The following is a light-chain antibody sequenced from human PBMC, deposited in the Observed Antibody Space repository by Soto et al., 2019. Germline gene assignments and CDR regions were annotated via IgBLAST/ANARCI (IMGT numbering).Light chain of an antibody. CDR3: QQYGTSPPD. V-gene: IGKV3-20*01. J-gene: IGKJ4*01. CDR1: QSVISTD. Sequence: EIVLTQSPGTLSLSPGERATLSCRASQSVISTDLAWYQQKPGQAPRLLVYAASSRASGIPDRFSGSGSGTDFTLTISRLETEDFAVYYCQQYGTSPPDFGGGTRVEI. CDR2: AAS.